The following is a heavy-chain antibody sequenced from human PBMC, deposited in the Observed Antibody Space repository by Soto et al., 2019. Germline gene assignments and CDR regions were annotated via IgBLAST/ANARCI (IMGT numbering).Heavy chain of an antibody. D-gene: IGHD3-3*01. CDR3: ARGYYDFWSGYHAPQYYFDY. CDR1: GGSISSYY. J-gene: IGHJ4*02. Sequence: LSETLSLTCTVSGGSISSYYWSWIRQPPGKGLEWIGYIYYSGSTNYNPSLKSRVTISVDTSKNQFSLKLSSVTAAATAVYYCARGYYDFWSGYHAPQYYFDYWGQGTLVTVSS. CDR2: IYYSGST. V-gene: IGHV4-59*01.